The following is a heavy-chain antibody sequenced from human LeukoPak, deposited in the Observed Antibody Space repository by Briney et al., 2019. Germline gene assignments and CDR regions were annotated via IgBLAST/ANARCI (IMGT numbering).Heavy chain of an antibody. V-gene: IGHV1-69*04. CDR1: GGTFSSYA. J-gene: IGHJ6*03. CDR3: ATTVGDIVVVPAAIDYYYYMDV. Sequence: GASVKVSCKASGGTFSSYAISWVRQAPGQGLEWMGRIIPIHGIANYAQKFQGRVTITTDESTSTAYMELSSLRSEDTAVYYCATTVGDIVVVPAAIDYYYYMDVWGKGTTVTVSS. CDR2: IIPIHGIA. D-gene: IGHD2-2*02.